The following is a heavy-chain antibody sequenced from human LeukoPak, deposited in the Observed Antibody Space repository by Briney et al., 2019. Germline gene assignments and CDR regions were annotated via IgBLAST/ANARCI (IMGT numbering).Heavy chain of an antibody. CDR2: IWHDGSKE. V-gene: IGHV3-33*08. CDR3: ARDDDTSGHYSYFNQ. D-gene: IGHD3-22*01. J-gene: IGHJ1*01. CDR1: GFTFSSYW. Sequence: GGSLRLSCAASGFTFSSYWMAWVRQAPGKGLQWVGGIWHDGSKEYYAGSVKGRFTISRDNSKNTVDLHMNSLRVEDTAVYYCARDDDTSGHYSYFNQWGQGTLVTVSS.